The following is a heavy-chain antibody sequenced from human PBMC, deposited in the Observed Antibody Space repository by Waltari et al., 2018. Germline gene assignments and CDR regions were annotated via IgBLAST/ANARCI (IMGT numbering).Heavy chain of an antibody. CDR1: GFNLNIYG. D-gene: IGHD5-12*01. CDR3: AREDIVSETQWRGNQYRGNSGYDL. CDR2: TRFDGINK. Sequence: QVFLVESGGGVVQPGDSLRLSSVSSGFNLNIYGMHWARPVHGKGLDWVAFTRFDGINKHYADSVKGRFTISRDNIKNTLYLQMNSLRGEDSAMYYCAREDIVSETQWRGNQYRGNSGYDLWGQGTQVSVSS. V-gene: IGHV3-30*02. J-gene: IGHJ4*01.